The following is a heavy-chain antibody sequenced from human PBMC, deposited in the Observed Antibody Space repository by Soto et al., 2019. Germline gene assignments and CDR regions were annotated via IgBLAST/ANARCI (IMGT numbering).Heavy chain of an antibody. CDR3: AKDLFSGGSYPDWFDP. D-gene: IGHD1-26*01. J-gene: IGHJ5*02. CDR1: GFSFRSYG. V-gene: IGHV3-30*18. Sequence: QVHLVESGGGVVQPGTSLRLSCAASGFSFRSYGLHWVRQAPGKGLEWIGLISYDGSNQFYADSVRGRFTIARDNSNNTLYLHMTSLRGEATAVYYCAKDLFSGGSYPDWFDPWGHGTLVTVSS. CDR2: ISYDGSNQ.